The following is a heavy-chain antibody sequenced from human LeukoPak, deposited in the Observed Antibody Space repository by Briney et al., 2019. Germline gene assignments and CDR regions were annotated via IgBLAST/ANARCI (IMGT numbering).Heavy chain of an antibody. CDR3: ARELRAVTTTEGWFDA. Sequence: SQTLSLTCIVSGDFMNNYYWSWIRQSPGTGLEWIGYIFYSGSTYYNPSLKSRVTISVDTSKNQFSLKLSSVTAADTAVYYCARELRAVTTTEGWFDAWGQGTLVTVSS. D-gene: IGHD4-17*01. CDR2: IFYSGST. CDR1: GDFMNNYY. J-gene: IGHJ5*02. V-gene: IGHV4-59*12.